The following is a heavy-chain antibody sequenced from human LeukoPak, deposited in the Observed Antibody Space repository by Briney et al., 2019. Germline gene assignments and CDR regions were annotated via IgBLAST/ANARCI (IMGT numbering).Heavy chain of an antibody. V-gene: IGHV3-48*03. Sequence: GGSLRLSCAASGFTFSSYEMNWVRQAPGKGLEWVSYISSSGSTIYYADSVKGRFTISRDNAKNSLYLQMNSLRAEDTAVYYCASPPGLIYYWGQGTLVTVSS. CDR2: ISSSGSTI. J-gene: IGHJ4*02. CDR3: ASPPGLIYY. D-gene: IGHD2-15*01. CDR1: GFTFSSYE.